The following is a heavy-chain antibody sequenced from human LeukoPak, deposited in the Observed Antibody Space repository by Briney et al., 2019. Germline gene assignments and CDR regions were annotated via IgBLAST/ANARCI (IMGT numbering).Heavy chain of an antibody. CDR2: IYYSGST. CDR3: ARRNHYGDYVDF. V-gene: IGHV4-61*01. J-gene: IGHJ4*02. D-gene: IGHD1-14*01. CDR1: GGSISSGSYY. Sequence: PSQTLSLTCTVSGGSISSGSYYWSWIRQPPGKGLEWIGYIYYSGSTNYNPSLKSRVTISVDTSKNQFSLKLSSVTAADTAVYYCARRNHYGDYVDFWGQGTLVTVSS.